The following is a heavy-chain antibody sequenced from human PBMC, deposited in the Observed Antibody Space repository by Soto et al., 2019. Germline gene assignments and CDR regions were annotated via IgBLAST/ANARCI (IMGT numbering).Heavy chain of an antibody. V-gene: IGHV4-31*03. D-gene: IGHD3-3*02. CDR3: ARDSDISIFGVVCGMDV. Sequence: SETLSLTCTVSGGSISSGGYYLSWIRQHPGKGLEWIGYIYYSGSTYYNPSLKSRVTISVETSKNQFSLKLSSVTAADTAAYYCARDSDISIFGVVCGMDVWAQGNTVTVSS. CDR2: IYYSGST. CDR1: GGSISSGGYY. J-gene: IGHJ6*02.